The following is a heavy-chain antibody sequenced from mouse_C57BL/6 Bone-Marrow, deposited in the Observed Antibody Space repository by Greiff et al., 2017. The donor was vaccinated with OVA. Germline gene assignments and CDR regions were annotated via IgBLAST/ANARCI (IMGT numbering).Heavy chain of an antibody. CDR1: GYTFTSYW. CDR3: AREDLFVWYFDV. Sequence: QVQLQQPGAELVKPGASVKMSCKASGYTFTSYWITWVKQRPGQGLEWIGDIYPGSGSTNYNEKFKSKATLTVDTSSSTAYMQLSSLTSEDSAVYYCAREDLFVWYFDVWGTGTTVTVSS. J-gene: IGHJ1*03. CDR2: IYPGSGST. D-gene: IGHD1-1*01. V-gene: IGHV1-55*01.